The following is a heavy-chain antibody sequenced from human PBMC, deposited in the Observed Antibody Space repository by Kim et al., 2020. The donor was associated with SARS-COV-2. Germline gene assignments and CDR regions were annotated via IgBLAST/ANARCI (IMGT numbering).Heavy chain of an antibody. CDR1: GFTFSSYG. V-gene: IGHV3-30*18. J-gene: IGHJ4*02. D-gene: IGHD5-12*01. CDR2: ISYDGSNK. CDR3: AKDGFLGGYDWPYFDY. Sequence: GGSLRLSCAASGFTFSSYGMHWVRQAPGKGLEWVAVISYDGSNKYYADSVKGRFTISRDNSKNTLYLQMNSLRAEDTAVYYCAKDGFLGGYDWPYFDYWGQGTLVTVSS.